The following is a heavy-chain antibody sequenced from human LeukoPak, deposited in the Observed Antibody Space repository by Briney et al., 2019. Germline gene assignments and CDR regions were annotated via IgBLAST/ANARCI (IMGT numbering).Heavy chain of an antibody. V-gene: IGHV3-21*01. CDR1: GFTFSSYR. CDR2: ISSSSYI. Sequence: PGGSLRLSCAASGFTFSSYRMKWVRQAPGKGLEWVSSISSSSYIYYADSVKGRFTISRDNAKNSLYLQMNSLRAEDTAVYYCARDHIAVAGDFDYWQQGILVTVSS. J-gene: IGHJ4*02. D-gene: IGHD6-19*01. CDR3: ARDHIAVAGDFDY.